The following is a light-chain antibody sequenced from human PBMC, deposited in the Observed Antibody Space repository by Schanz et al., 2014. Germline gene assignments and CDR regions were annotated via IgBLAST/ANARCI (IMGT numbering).Light chain of an antibody. CDR1: QSVSSSY. CDR2: RAS. J-gene: IGKJ1*01. CDR3: QQYGSSFWT. Sequence: EIVLTQSPGTLSLSPGERATLSCRASQSVSSSYLAWYQEKPGQAPRLLMYRASTRATGIPDRFSGSGSGADFTLTISRLEPEDFAMYYCQQYGSSFWTFGQGTKVEI. V-gene: IGKV3-20*01.